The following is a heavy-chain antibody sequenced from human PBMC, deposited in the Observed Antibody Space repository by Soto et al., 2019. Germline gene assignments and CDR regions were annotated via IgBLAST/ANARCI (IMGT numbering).Heavy chain of an antibody. D-gene: IGHD6-6*01. V-gene: IGHV3-30*18. CDR1: GFTFSSYG. CDR2: ISYDGSNK. Sequence: GGSLRLSCAASGFTFSSYGMHWVRQAPGKGLEWVAVISYDGSNKYYADSVKGRFTISRDNSKNTLYLQMNSLRAEDTAVYYCAKSQYSSPWPADYWGQGTLVTVS. J-gene: IGHJ4*02. CDR3: AKSQYSSPWPADY.